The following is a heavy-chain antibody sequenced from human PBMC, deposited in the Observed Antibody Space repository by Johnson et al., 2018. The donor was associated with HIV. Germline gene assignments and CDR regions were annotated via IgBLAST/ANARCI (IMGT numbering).Heavy chain of an antibody. CDR1: GFTFSDHY. Sequence: MLLVESGGGLVQPGGSLRLSCAASGFTFSDHYMDWVRQAPGKGLEWVGRTRNKANSYTTEYAASVKGRFTISRDDSKNSLYLQMNSLRAEDTAVYYCARAKYGGACDVWGQGTMASVSS. V-gene: IGHV3-72*01. D-gene: IGHD3-16*01. CDR3: ARAKYGGACDV. CDR2: TRNKANSYTT. J-gene: IGHJ3*01.